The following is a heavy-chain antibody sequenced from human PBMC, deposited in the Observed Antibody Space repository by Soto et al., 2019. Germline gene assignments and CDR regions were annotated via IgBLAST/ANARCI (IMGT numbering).Heavy chain of an antibody. Sequence: LSLTCTVSGGSVSSGSYHWSWIRQPPGKGLEWIGYIYYSGSTNYNPSHKSRVSISVETSKNQFSLKLSSVTAADTAVYYCARERDYDILTGSYKTFDSWGQGVLVTVSS. CDR3: ARERDYDILTGSYKTFDS. D-gene: IGHD3-9*01. CDR1: GGSVSSGSYH. V-gene: IGHV4-61*01. J-gene: IGHJ5*01. CDR2: IYYSGST.